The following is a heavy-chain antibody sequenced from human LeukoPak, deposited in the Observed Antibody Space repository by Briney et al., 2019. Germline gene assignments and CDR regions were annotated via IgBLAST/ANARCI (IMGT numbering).Heavy chain of an antibody. V-gene: IGHV1-69*05. D-gene: IGHD3-10*01. Sequence: ASVKVSCKASGDTFSSFAVSWVRQAPGQGLEWMGRIIPLFETADYAQRYQGRVTMTRNTSISTAYMELSSLRSEDTAVYYCARGNVMVRGAQTYWGQGTLVTVSS. CDR3: ARGNVMVRGAQTY. J-gene: IGHJ4*02. CDR2: IIPLFETA. CDR1: GDTFSSFA.